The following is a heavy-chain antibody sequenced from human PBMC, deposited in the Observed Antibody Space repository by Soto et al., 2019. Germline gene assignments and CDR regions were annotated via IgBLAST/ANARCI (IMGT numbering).Heavy chain of an antibody. Sequence: XETLSLTCTVSGGSVRRGRYYWSWIRQPPGKGLEWIGYIYYSGSTNYNPSLKSRVTISVDTSKNQFSLKLSSVTAADTAVYYCARDGSGRIAARLGWFDPWGQGTLVTVSS. CDR2: IYYSGST. CDR1: GGSVRRGRYY. D-gene: IGHD6-6*01. V-gene: IGHV4-61*01. J-gene: IGHJ5*02. CDR3: ARDGSGRIAARLGWFDP.